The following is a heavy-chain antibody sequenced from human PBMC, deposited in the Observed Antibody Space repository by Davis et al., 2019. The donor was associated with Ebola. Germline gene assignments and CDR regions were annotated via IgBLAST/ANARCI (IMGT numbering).Heavy chain of an antibody. CDR3: TTVLRYYDSSGYNDAFDI. Sequence: PGGSLRLSCAASGFTFSNAWMSWVRQAPGKGLEWVGRIKSKTDGGTTDYAAPVKGRFTISRDDSKNTLYLQMNSLKTEDTAVYYCTTVLRYYDSSGYNDAFDIWGQGTMVTVSS. D-gene: IGHD3-22*01. CDR2: IKSKTDGGTT. J-gene: IGHJ3*02. CDR1: GFTFSNAW. V-gene: IGHV3-15*01.